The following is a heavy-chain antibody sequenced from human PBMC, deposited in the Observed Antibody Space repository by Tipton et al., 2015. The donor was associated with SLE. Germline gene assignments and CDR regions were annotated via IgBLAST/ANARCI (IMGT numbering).Heavy chain of an antibody. V-gene: IGHV4-34*01. CDR2: INHSGST. J-gene: IGHJ4*02. CDR1: GFTVSSNY. Sequence: LRLSCAASGFTVSSNYMSWVRQAPGKGLEWIGEINHSGSTNYNPSLKSRVTISVDTSKNQFSLKLSSVTAADTAVYYCAREDCSSTSCHGGLFDYWGQGTLVTVSS. D-gene: IGHD2-2*01. CDR3: AREDCSSTSCHGGLFDY.